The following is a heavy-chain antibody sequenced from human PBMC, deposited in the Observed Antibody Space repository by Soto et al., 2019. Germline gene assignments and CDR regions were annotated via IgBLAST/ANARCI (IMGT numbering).Heavy chain of an antibody. V-gene: IGHV4-39*01. CDR2: IYYSGST. CDR1: GGSIRSSSYY. CDR3: ARHGYSYGNYYYYGMDV. J-gene: IGHJ6*02. D-gene: IGHD5-18*01. Sequence: SDTLSLTYTVSGGSIRSSSYYWGWIRQPPGKGLEWIGSIYYSGSTYYNPSLKSRVTISVDTSKNQFSLKLSSVTAADTAVYYCARHGYSYGNYYYYGMDVWGQGTTVT.